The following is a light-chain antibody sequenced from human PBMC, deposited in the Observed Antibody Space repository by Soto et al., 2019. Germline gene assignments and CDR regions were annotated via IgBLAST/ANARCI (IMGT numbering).Light chain of an antibody. CDR3: QQYNYYAT. J-gene: IGKJ1*01. CDR1: ESLSGR. Sequence: DIPMTQSPSTLSSSVGDRVTITCRASESLSGRLAWYQQRPGQAPTLLIYDVSTLESGVPSRFSGTGSGTEFTLTISGLQPDDFATYFFQQYNYYATFGPRTKVEVK. CDR2: DVS. V-gene: IGKV1-5*01.